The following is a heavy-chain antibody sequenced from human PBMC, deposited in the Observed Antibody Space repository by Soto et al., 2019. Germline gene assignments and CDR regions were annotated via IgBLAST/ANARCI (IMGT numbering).Heavy chain of an antibody. CDR2: ISSSSGTI. V-gene: IGHV3-48*01. CDR1: GFTFSSYS. CDR3: ARSAGRTSGGY. Sequence: GGSLRLSCAASGFTFSSYSMNWVRQAPGKGLEWVSDISSSSGTIYYADSVKGRFTISRDNAKNSLYLQMNSLRAEDTAFYYCARSAGRTSGGYWGQGTLVTVSS. D-gene: IGHD3-16*01. J-gene: IGHJ4*02.